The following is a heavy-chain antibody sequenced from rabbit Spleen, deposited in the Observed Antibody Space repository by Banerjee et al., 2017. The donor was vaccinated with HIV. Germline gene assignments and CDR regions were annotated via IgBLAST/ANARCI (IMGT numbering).Heavy chain of an antibody. V-gene: IGHV1S40*01. CDR1: GFSFSPNYY. CDR3: ARDLDGVIGWNFYL. CDR2: IEPIFGNT. Sequence: QSLEESGGDLVKPGASLTLTCKASGFSFSPNYYMCWVRQAPGKGLEWIGYIEPIFGNTYYANWVNGRFTISSHNAQNTLYLQMTSLTAADTATYFCARDLDGVIGWNFYLWGPGTLVTVS. D-gene: IGHD1-1*01. J-gene: IGHJ4*01.